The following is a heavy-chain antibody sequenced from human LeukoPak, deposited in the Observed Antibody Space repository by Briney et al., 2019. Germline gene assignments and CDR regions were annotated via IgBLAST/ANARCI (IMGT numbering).Heavy chain of an antibody. Sequence: GASVKVSCKASGYTFTSYGISWVRQAPGQGLEWMGWISAYNGNTNYAQKLQGRVTMTRDTSISTAYMELSRLRSDDTAVYYCAREAREYYYDSSGLVDYWGQGTLVTVSS. CDR2: ISAYNGNT. D-gene: IGHD3-22*01. V-gene: IGHV1-18*01. CDR3: AREAREYYYDSSGLVDY. J-gene: IGHJ4*02. CDR1: GYTFTSYG.